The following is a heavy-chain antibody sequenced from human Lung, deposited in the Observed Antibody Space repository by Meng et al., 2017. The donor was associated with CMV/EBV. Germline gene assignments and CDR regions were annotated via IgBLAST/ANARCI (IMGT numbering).Heavy chain of an antibody. CDR1: GFPFSRYC. CDR3: AREVSPRRSAYFAIYYVYALDV. V-gene: IGHV3-21*01. J-gene: IGHJ6*02. Sequence: ESXKISXAAPGFPFSRYCMKWVRQAPGKRLEWVSSISSSGTYIYYAESVKCRFTFSRDNALNAPFLQRNSLRAEGTAVYYCAREVSPRRSAYFAIYYVYALDVWGQGTTVTVSS. CDR2: ISSSGTYI. D-gene: IGHD2-21*01.